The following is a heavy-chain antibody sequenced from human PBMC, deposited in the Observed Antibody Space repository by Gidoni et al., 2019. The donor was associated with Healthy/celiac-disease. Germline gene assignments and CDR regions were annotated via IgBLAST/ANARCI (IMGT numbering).Heavy chain of an antibody. CDR3: AKSIAGAVDYYYGMDV. Sequence: SYVMHWVRQAPGKGLVWVEVISDDGSNKYYADSVKGRFTISRDNSKNTLYLQMNSMSAEDTAVYYCAKSIAGAVDYYYGMDVWGQGTTVTVSS. CDR2: ISDDGSNK. J-gene: IGHJ6*02. V-gene: IGHV3-30*18. CDR1: SYV. D-gene: IGHD6-19*01.